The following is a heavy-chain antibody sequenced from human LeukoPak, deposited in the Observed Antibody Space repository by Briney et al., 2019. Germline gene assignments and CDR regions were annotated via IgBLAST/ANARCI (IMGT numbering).Heavy chain of an antibody. V-gene: IGHV3-21*01. CDR3: ARERVGYCSSTSCGPDKDAFDI. D-gene: IGHD2-2*01. J-gene: IGHJ3*02. CDR2: ISSSSSYI. Sequence: PGGSLRLSCAASRFTFSSYSMNWVRQAPGKGLEWVSSISSSSSYIYYADSVKGRFTISRDNAKNSLYLQMNSLRAEDTAVYYCARERVGYCSSTSCGPDKDAFDIWGQGTMVTVSS. CDR1: RFTFSSYS.